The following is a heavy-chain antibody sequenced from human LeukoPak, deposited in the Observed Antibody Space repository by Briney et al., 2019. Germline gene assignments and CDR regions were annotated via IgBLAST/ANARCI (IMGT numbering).Heavy chain of an antibody. J-gene: IGHJ4*02. D-gene: IGHD3-22*01. CDR1: GGSISSGDYY. Sequence: SETLSLTCTVSGGSISSGDYYWSWIRQPPGKGLEWIGYIYYSGSTYYNPSLKSRVTISVDTSKDQFSLKLSSVTAADTAVYYCARGGSSGYYFSLAYWGQGTLVTVSS. CDR2: IYYSGST. V-gene: IGHV4-30-4*01. CDR3: ARGGSSGYYFSLAY.